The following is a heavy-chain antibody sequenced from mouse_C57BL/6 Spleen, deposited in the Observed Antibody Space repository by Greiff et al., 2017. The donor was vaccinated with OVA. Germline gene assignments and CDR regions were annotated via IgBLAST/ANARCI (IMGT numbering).Heavy chain of an antibody. J-gene: IGHJ2*01. Sequence: DVKLVESGGDLVKPGGSLKLSCAASGFTFSSYGMSWVRQTPDKRLEWVATISSGGSYTYYPDSVKGRFTISRDNAKNTLYLQMSSLKSEDTAMYYCARHIVGLDYWGQGTTLTVSS. CDR3: ARHIVGLDY. D-gene: IGHD4-1*01. CDR2: ISSGGSYT. V-gene: IGHV5-6*02. CDR1: GFTFSSYG.